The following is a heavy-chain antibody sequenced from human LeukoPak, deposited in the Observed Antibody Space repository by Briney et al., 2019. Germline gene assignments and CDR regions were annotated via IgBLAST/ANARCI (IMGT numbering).Heavy chain of an antibody. V-gene: IGHV5-51*01. J-gene: IGHJ3*02. CDR3: AGGSGRDRLPDAFDI. D-gene: IGHD1-14*01. CDR1: GYSFTNYW. Sequence: GESLKISCKGSGYSFTNYWIGWVRQMSGKGLEWMGIIYPGDSDTRYSPSFQGQVTISADKSIRTAYLQWSSLKASDSAMYYCAGGSGRDRLPDAFDIWGQGTMVTVSS. CDR2: IYPGDSDT.